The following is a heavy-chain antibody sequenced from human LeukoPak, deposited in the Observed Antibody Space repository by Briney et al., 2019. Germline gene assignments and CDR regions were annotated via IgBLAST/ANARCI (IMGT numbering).Heavy chain of an antibody. Sequence: ASVKVSCKASGYTFTSYGISWVRQAPGQGLEWMGWISAYNGNTNYAQKLQGRVTMTTDTSTSTAYMELRSLRSDDTAVYYCARDQRGIAAPHYYYYGMDVWGQGTTVTVSS. V-gene: IGHV1-18*01. D-gene: IGHD6-13*01. CDR2: ISAYNGNT. J-gene: IGHJ6*02. CDR1: GYTFTSYG. CDR3: ARDQRGIAAPHYYYYGMDV.